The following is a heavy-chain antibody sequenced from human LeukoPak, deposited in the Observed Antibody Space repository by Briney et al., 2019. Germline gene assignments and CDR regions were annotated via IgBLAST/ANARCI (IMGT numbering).Heavy chain of an antibody. CDR3: ARGVDYVWGSYRYTPPDY. V-gene: IGHV1-2*02. CDR1: GYTFTGYY. CDR2: INPNSGGT. Sequence: ASVKVSCKASGYTFTGYYMHWVRQAPGQGLEWMGWINPNSGGTNYAQKFQGRVTMTRDTSISAAYMELSRLRSDDTAVYYCARGVDYVWGSYRYTPPDYWGQGTLVTVSS. J-gene: IGHJ4*02. D-gene: IGHD3-16*02.